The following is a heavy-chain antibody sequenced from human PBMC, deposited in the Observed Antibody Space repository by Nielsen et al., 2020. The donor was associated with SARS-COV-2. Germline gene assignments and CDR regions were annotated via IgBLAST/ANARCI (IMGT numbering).Heavy chain of an antibody. CDR2: IIGSGGRT. Sequence: GESLKISCAASGFTFSTYAMSWVRQAPGKGLEWVSGIIGSGGRTQYADSVEGRFTISRDNAKNSMSLQMNSLRVEDTAVYYCARDWSRAFDVWSQGTMVTVSS. CDR1: GFTFSTYA. CDR3: ARDWSRAFDV. J-gene: IGHJ3*01. V-gene: IGHV3-23*01.